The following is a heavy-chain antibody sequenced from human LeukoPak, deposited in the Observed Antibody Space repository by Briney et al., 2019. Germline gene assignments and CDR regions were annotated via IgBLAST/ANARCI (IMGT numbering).Heavy chain of an antibody. CDR1: GGTFSSYA. V-gene: IGHV1-69*13. CDR2: IIPIFGTA. J-gene: IGHJ4*02. D-gene: IGHD3-10*01. Sequence: SVKVSCKASGGTFSSYAISWVRQAPGQGLEWMGGIIPIFGTANYAQKFQGRVTITADESTSTAYMELSSLGSEDTAVYYCARDWRSGSYFLGSGVWGQGTLVTVSS. CDR3: ARDWRSGSYFLGSGV.